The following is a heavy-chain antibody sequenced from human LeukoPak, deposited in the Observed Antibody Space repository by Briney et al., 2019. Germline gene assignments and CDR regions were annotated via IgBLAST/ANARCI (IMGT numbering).Heavy chain of an antibody. CDR2: IYPRDGST. CDR3: ARDQEGFDY. CDR1: GYTFTNNY. J-gene: IGHJ4*02. V-gene: IGHV1-46*01. Sequence: GASVKVSCKASGYTFTNNYLHWVRQAPGQGLEWMGMIYPRDGSTSYAQNFQGRVTVPRDTSTTTVHMELRGLRSEDTAVYYCARDQEGFDYWGQGTVVTVSS.